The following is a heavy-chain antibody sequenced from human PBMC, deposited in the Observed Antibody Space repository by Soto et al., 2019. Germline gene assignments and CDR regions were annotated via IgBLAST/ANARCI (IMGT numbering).Heavy chain of an antibody. CDR3: AKAIKKGVDFWSGYRDAFDM. CDR1: GFTFDDYA. D-gene: IGHD3-3*01. Sequence: EVQLVESGGGLVQSGRSLRLSCAGSGFTFDDYAMHWGRQAPGKGLEWVSGLSWNSGSKGYADSVKGRFTISRDNAKNSLYLQMNSLRPEDTAFYYCAKAIKKGVDFWSGYRDAFDMWGQGTMVTVSS. CDR2: LSWNSGSK. J-gene: IGHJ3*02. V-gene: IGHV3-9*01.